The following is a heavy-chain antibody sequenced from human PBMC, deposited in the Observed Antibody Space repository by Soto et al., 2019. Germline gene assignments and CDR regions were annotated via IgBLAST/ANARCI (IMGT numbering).Heavy chain of an antibody. Sequence: GGSLRLSCAASGFTFSSYGMHWVRQAPGKGLEWVAVIWYDGSNKYYADSVKGRFTISRDNSKNTLYLQMNSLRAEDTAVYYCARESGGRGYSYGRRYYYYGMDVWGQGTTVTVSS. V-gene: IGHV3-33*01. CDR3: ARESGGRGYSYGRRYYYYGMDV. D-gene: IGHD5-18*01. CDR1: GFTFSSYG. J-gene: IGHJ6*02. CDR2: IWYDGSNK.